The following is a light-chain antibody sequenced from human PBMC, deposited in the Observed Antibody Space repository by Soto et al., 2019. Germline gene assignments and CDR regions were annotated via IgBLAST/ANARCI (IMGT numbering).Light chain of an antibody. CDR3: QQYGTS. CDR1: QTLSSSF. J-gene: IGKJ2*01. Sequence: EIVLTQSPGTLSLSPGERATLFCRASQTLSSSFLAWYQQKPGQAPRLLIYGASTRATGTPDRFSGSGSGTDFTLTITRLEPEDFAVYYCQQYGTSFGQGTKLEVK. V-gene: IGKV3-20*01. CDR2: GAS.